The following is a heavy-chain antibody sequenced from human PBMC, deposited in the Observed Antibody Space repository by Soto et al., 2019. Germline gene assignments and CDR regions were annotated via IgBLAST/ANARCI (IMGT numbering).Heavy chain of an antibody. Sequence: SETLSLTCTVSGGSISSYYWSWIRQPPGKGLEWIGYIYYSGSTNYNPSLKSRVTISVDTSKNQFSLKLSSVTAADTAVYYCARVGGAFNDFWSGYRPDYYYMDVWGKGTTVTVSS. CDR2: IYYSGST. CDR3: ARVGGAFNDFWSGYRPDYYYMDV. D-gene: IGHD3-3*01. CDR1: GGSISSYY. J-gene: IGHJ6*03. V-gene: IGHV4-59*01.